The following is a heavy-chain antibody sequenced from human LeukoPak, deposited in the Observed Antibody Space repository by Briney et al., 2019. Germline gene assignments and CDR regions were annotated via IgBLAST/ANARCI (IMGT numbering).Heavy chain of an antibody. D-gene: IGHD6-13*01. CDR2: ISSASSTI. CDR3: ARGMYSSTWSNPYWYFDL. Sequence: GGSLRLSCAASGFTFSTHTMNWVRQAPGKGPEWVSSISSASSTIHYADSVKGRFTTSRDNAKNSLFLQLNSLRVEDTAVYYCARGMYSSTWSNPYWYFDLWGRGTLVTVSS. J-gene: IGHJ2*01. V-gene: IGHV3-48*01. CDR1: GFTFSTHT.